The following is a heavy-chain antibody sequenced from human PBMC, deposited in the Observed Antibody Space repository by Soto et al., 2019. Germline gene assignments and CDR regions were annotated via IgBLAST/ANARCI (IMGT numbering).Heavy chain of an antibody. D-gene: IGHD3-9*01. V-gene: IGHV3-23*01. J-gene: IGHJ6*02. CDR2: ISFNGSMT. Sequence: GGSLRLSCTASGDDRSGCAMPWVRQALGQGLECVSYISFNGSMTQHADAVKGRFTISRDLSKNTVYLHMNSLRAEDTAKYYCLTWCQDVMTGPYGYGMDVWGQGPTVTVSS. CDR1: GDDRSGCA. CDR3: LTWCQDVMTGPYGYGMDV.